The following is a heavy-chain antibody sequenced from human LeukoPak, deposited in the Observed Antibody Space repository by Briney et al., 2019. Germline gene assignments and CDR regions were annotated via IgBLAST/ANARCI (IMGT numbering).Heavy chain of an antibody. J-gene: IGHJ4*02. Sequence: SETLSLTCTVSGGSIIGDYWSWIRQPAGKGLEWIGRIYSSGTTTYNPSLKRRVTMSVDTSNNQFSLKLSSVTAADTAVYYCARGITGSTGFDYWGQGTPVAVSS. V-gene: IGHV4-4*07. CDR3: ARGITGSTGFDY. D-gene: IGHD1-7*01. CDR2: IYSSGTT. CDR1: GGSIIGDY.